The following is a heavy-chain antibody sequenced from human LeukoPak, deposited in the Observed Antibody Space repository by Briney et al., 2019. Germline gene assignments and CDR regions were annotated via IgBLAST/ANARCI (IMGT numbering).Heavy chain of an antibody. J-gene: IGHJ4*02. V-gene: IGHV3-30-3*01. D-gene: IGHD2-15*01. CDR3: ARDFDGSGYGY. Sequence: GRSLRLSCAASGFTFSSYAMHWVRQAPGKGLEWVAVISYDGSNKYYADSVKGRFTISRDNSKNTLYLQMNSLRAEDTAVYYCARDFDGSGYGYWGQGTLVTVSS. CDR1: GFTFSSYA. CDR2: ISYDGSNK.